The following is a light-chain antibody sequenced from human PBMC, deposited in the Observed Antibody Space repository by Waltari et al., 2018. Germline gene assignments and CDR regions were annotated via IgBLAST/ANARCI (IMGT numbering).Light chain of an antibody. CDR2: EVS. J-gene: IGKJ4*01. CDR1: QSLLHSDGKTY. CDR3: TQSIQLPLT. Sequence: DSVMTQTPLTLSVTTRQPASTYSKSSQSLLHSDGKTYLHWYLQKPGQPPQLLIYEVSNRFSGVPDRFSGSGSGTDFTLKISRVEAEDVGLYYCTQSIQLPLTFGGGTKVEIK. V-gene: IGKV2D-29*01.